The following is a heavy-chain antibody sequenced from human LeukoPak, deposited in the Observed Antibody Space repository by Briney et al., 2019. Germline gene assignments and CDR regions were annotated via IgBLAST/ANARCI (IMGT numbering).Heavy chain of an antibody. CDR3: ASEYGSGWLEYFQH. J-gene: IGHJ1*01. Sequence: PGGSLRLSCAASGFTFDDYGMSWVRQAPGKGLEWVSGINWNGGSTAYEDSVKGRFTISRDNAKNSLYLQMNSLRAEDTALYYCASEYGSGWLEYFQHWGQSTLVTVSS. V-gene: IGHV3-20*04. CDR1: GFTFDDYG. D-gene: IGHD6-19*01. CDR2: INWNGGST.